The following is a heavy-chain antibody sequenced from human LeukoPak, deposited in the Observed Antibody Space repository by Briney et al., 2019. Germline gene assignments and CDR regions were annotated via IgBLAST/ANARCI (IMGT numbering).Heavy chain of an antibody. V-gene: IGHV4-30-4*01. D-gene: IGHD3-22*01. J-gene: IGHJ4*02. CDR2: IYYSGST. Sequence: PSETLSLTCTVSGGSISSGDYYWSWIRQPPGKGLEWIGYIYYSGSTYYNPPLKSRVTISVDTSKNQFSLKLSSVTAADTAVYYCARVAYDSSGYHFDYWGQGTLVTVSS. CDR1: GGSISSGDYY. CDR3: ARVAYDSSGYHFDY.